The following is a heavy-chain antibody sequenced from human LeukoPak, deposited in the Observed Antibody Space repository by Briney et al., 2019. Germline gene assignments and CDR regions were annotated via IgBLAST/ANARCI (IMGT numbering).Heavy chain of an antibody. CDR2: IYYSGNT. Sequence: SETLSLTCTVSGGSISSSSYYWSWIRQPPGTGLEWIGYIYYSGNTNYNPSLKSRVTISVDTSKNQFSLKLSSVTAADTAVYYCARAVPYSSSWYWFDPWGQGTLVTVSS. CDR3: ARAVPYSSSWYWFDP. J-gene: IGHJ5*02. CDR1: GGSISSSSYY. V-gene: IGHV4-61*05. D-gene: IGHD6-13*01.